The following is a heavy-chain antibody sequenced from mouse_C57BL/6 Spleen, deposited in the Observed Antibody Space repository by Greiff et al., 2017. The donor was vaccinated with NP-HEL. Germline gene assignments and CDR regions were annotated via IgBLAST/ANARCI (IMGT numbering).Heavy chain of an antibody. CDR1: GFTFSSYG. D-gene: IGHD1-1*02. Sequence: EVHLVESGGDLVKPGGSLKLSCAASGFTFSSYGMSWVRQTPDKRLEWVATISSGGSYTYYPDSVKGRFTISRDNAKNTLYLQMSSLKSEDTAMYYCARHGGTWFAYGGQGTLVTVSA. J-gene: IGHJ3*01. V-gene: IGHV5-6*01. CDR2: ISSGGSYT. CDR3: ARHGGTWFAY.